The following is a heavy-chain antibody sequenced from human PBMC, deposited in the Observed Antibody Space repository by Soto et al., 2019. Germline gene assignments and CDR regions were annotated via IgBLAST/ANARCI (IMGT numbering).Heavy chain of an antibody. J-gene: IGHJ5*02. Sequence: QVRLRDSGPQVVKPSATLSLNCNVSGGAFRRYFWSWIRQSPGKGLEWIGNIHSSGRSNYNPSFKSRVSMSIDPSKNQFSLRLTSVTPADTAVYYCARDDPFAPWGQGILVTVSS. CDR3: ARDDPFAP. CDR1: GGAFRRYF. V-gene: IGHV4-59*01. CDR2: IHSSGRS.